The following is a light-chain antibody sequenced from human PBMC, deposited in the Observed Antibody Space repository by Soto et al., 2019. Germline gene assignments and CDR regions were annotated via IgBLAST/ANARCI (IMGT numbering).Light chain of an antibody. J-gene: IGKJ2*01. CDR2: RAS. Sequence: DIQMTQSPSTLSAYVVERVTITCRASQSISPWLAWYQKKPGKAPNLLIYRASNLQTGVPSRFSGSGSGTEFTLTINSLQPDDFATYYCQQYRGRPYTFGQGTKLEIE. CDR3: QQYRGRPYT. V-gene: IGKV1-5*03. CDR1: QSISPW.